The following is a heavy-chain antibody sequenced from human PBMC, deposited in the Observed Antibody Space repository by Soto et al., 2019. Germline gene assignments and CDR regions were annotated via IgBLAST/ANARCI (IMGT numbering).Heavy chain of an antibody. CDR2: IYSSGST. CDR3: ARGSGWYGY. V-gene: IGHV4-59*08. Sequence: PSETLSLTCTVSGGSIRSYYWSWIRQPPGKGLEWIGYIYSSGSTNYNPSLKSRVTMSADTSKNQFSLKLSSVTAADTAVYYCARGSGWYGYWGQGTLVTVSS. J-gene: IGHJ4*02. CDR1: GGSIRSYY. D-gene: IGHD6-19*01.